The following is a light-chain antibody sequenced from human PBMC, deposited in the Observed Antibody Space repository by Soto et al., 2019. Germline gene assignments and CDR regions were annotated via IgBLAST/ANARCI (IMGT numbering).Light chain of an antibody. CDR2: GAS. J-gene: IGKJ1*01. CDR3: QQSGT. Sequence: EIVLTQSPGTLSLSPGERATLSCRASQSVSSSYLAWYQQKPGQAPRLLIYGASSRATGIPDRFSGSGSGTDFTLTISRLEPEDVAVYYCQQSGTFGQGTKVEI. CDR1: QSVSSSY. V-gene: IGKV3-20*01.